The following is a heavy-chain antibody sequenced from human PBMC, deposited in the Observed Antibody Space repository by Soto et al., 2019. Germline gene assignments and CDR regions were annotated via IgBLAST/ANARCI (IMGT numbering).Heavy chain of an antibody. J-gene: IGHJ3*02. D-gene: IGHD3-10*01. Sequence: SETLSLTCTVSGGSISSSSYYWGWIRQPPGKGLEWIGSIYYSGSTYYNPSLKSRVTISVDTSKNQFSLKLSSVTAADTAVYYCARHHFIRAFAIWGQGTMVTVSS. CDR2: IYYSGST. CDR3: ARHHFIRAFAI. CDR1: GGSISSSSYY. V-gene: IGHV4-39*01.